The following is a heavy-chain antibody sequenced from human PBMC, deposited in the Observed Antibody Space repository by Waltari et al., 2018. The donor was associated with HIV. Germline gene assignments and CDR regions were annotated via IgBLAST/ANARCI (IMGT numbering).Heavy chain of an antibody. V-gene: IGHV4-39*01. J-gene: IGHJ4*02. CDR2: IYYSGTA. D-gene: IGHD3-16*01. CDR1: GASLSSSSYY. CDR3: ARLRFHSLYYFDS. Sequence: QLHLQESGPGLVKPSETLSLTCSVSGASLSSSSYYWAWLRQPPGKGLEWIGAIYYSGTAYYNPSVKSRVSASLDASKNELSLKLTSVTATDTALYYCARLRFHSLYYFDSWGPGILVTVSS.